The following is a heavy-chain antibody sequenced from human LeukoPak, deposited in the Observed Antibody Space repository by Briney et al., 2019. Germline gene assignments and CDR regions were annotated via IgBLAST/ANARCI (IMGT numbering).Heavy chain of an antibody. J-gene: IGHJ4*02. CDR1: GFTFSSYS. CDR2: ISSSSSTI. CDR3: ARVSSVGATNELDY. Sequence: PGGSLRLSCAASGFTFSSYSMSWVRQAPGKGLEWVSYISSSSSTIYYADSVKGRFTISRDNAKNSLYLQMNSLRAEDTAVYYCARVSSVGATNELDYWGQGTLVTVSS. V-gene: IGHV3-48*04. D-gene: IGHD1-26*01.